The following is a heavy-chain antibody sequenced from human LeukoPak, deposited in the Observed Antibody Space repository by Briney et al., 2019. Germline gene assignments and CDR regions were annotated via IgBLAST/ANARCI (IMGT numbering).Heavy chain of an antibody. Sequence: GGTLRLSRAAYGFTFDDYDMHWVRQAPGKGLEWVSLINEDGGSKYYADSVTVQFTISIYNGKNSLYLQMNSRRAEDTALDYCASWAFYHGFDFWGQGTTVTVSS. CDR1: GFTFDDYD. D-gene: IGHD2/OR15-2a*01. CDR2: INEDGGSK. V-gene: IGHV3-43*02. J-gene: IGHJ6*02. CDR3: ASWAFYHGFDF.